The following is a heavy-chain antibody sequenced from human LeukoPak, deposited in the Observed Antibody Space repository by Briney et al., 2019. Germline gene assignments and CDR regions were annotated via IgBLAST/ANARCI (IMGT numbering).Heavy chain of an antibody. CDR2: INPNSGGT. J-gene: IGHJ4*02. Sequence: ASVKVSCKASGYTFTGYYMHWVRQAPGQGLEWMGWINPNSGGTNYAQKFQGRVTMTRDTSISTAYMELSRLRSDDTAVYYCAKAVYDYVWGSLFDYWGQGTLVTVSS. D-gene: IGHD3-16*01. V-gene: IGHV1-2*02. CDR1: GYTFTGYY. CDR3: AKAVYDYVWGSLFDY.